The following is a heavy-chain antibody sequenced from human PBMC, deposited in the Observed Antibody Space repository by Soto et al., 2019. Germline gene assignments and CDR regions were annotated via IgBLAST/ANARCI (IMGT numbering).Heavy chain of an antibody. CDR2: ISSSGSTI. Sequence: PGGSLRLSCAAFGFTFSDYYMSWIRQAPGKGLEWVSYISSSGSTIYYADSVKGRFTISRDNAKNSLYLQMNSLRAEDTAVYYCARDRSIAAAGTIGGGPPGGQGTLVTVSS. CDR1: GFTFSDYY. CDR3: ARDRSIAAAGTIGGGPP. V-gene: IGHV3-11*01. J-gene: IGHJ4*02. D-gene: IGHD6-13*01.